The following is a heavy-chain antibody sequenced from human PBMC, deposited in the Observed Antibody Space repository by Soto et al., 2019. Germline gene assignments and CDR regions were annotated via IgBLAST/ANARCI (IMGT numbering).Heavy chain of an antibody. CDR3: ARGPPIVGNTRPLKS. D-gene: IGHD1-26*01. CDR1: GGSITNSNW. V-gene: IGHV4-4*02. J-gene: IGHJ5*02. Sequence: KSSETLSLTCTVSGGSITNSNWWSWVRLPPAKGLEWIGDIYHAGSTKYNPSLERRVTMSVDTSKNQFGLTLTSVTAADTAVYFCARGPPIVGNTRPLKSWGQGTLVTVSS. CDR2: IYHAGST.